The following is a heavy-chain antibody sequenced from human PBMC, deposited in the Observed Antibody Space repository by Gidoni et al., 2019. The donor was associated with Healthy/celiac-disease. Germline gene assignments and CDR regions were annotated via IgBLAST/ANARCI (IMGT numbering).Heavy chain of an antibody. D-gene: IGHD3-16*01. CDR3: ARDAGHWGSEAFDI. CDR1: GGTFSSYA. Sequence: QVQLVQSGAEVKKPGSSVKVSCTASGGTFSSYAISWVRQAPGQGLEWMGGIIPIFGTANYAQKVQGRVTITADESTSTAYMELSSLRSEDTAVYYCARDAGHWGSEAFDIWGQGTMVTVSS. V-gene: IGHV1-69*01. J-gene: IGHJ3*02. CDR2: IIPIFGTA.